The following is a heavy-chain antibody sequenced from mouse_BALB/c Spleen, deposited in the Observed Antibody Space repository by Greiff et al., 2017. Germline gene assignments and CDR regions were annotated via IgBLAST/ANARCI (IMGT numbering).Heavy chain of an antibody. J-gene: IGHJ4*01. CDR1: GYAFTSYN. V-gene: IGHV1S135*01. D-gene: IGHD1-1*01. Sequence: VQLQQSGPELVKPGASVKVSCKASGYAFTSYNMYWVKQSHGKSLEWIGYIDPYNGGTSYNQKFKGKATLTVDKSSSTAYMHLNSLTSEDSAVYYCARRGGDYYGSSYGYYAMDYWGQGTAVTVSA. CDR2: IDPYNGGT. CDR3: ARRGGDYYGSSYGYYAMDY.